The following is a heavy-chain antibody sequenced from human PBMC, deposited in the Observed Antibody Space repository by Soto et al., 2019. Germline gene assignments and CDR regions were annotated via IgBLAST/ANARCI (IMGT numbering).Heavy chain of an antibody. CDR3: VRQPGGVATPGDDY. D-gene: IGHD2-15*01. J-gene: IGHJ4*02. V-gene: IGHV1-8*01. CDR2: MNPDSGDT. CDR1: GYPFIAFD. Sequence: QVTLVQAGAEVRKPGASVKVSCEASGYPFIAFDINWVRQAAGHGLEWMGWMNPDSGDTAFARRFQDRITMTRTTSISTAYMELSRLTSDDTAVYYCVRQPGGVATPGDDYWCQGTLVSVSS.